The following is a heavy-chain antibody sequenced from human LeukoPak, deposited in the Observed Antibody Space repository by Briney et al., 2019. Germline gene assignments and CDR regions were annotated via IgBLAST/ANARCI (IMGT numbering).Heavy chain of an antibody. D-gene: IGHD6-19*01. V-gene: IGHV4-4*07. J-gene: IGHJ4*02. CDR1: GGTISSYY. Sequence: SETLSLTCTVSGGTISSYYWSWIRQPAGMGLEWIGRIYISGSTNYNPSLKSRVTMSVDTSKNQFSLKLSSVTAADTAVYYCARTWQWLPFDYWGQGTLVTVSS. CDR2: IYISGST. CDR3: ARTWQWLPFDY.